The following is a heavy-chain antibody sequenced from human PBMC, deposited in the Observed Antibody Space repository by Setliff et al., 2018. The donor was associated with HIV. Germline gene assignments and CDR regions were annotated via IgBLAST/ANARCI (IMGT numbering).Heavy chain of an antibody. CDR1: GGSISSGAYY. CDR3: ARAVQLGYFDY. D-gene: IGHD6-6*01. V-gene: IGHV4-31*11. CDR2: IYYSGST. J-gene: IGHJ4*02. Sequence: SETLSLTCAVSGGSISSGAYYWSWIRQHPGKGLEWIGDIYYSGSTYYNPSLKSRVTISVDTSKNQFSLKLSSVTAADTAVYYCARAVQLGYFDYWGQGTLVTVS.